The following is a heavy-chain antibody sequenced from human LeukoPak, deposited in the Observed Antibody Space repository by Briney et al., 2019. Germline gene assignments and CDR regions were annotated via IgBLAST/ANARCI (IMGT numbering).Heavy chain of an antibody. CDR2: IYHSGST. V-gene: IGHV4-59*12. J-gene: IGHJ5*02. D-gene: IGHD6-19*01. CDR1: GGSISSYY. Sequence: PSETLSLTCTVSGGSISSYYWSWIRQPPGKGLEWIGYIYHSGSTYYNPSLKSRVTISVDRSKNQFSLKLSSVTAADTAVYYCARGSGSGWLRFDPWGQGTLVTVSS. CDR3: ARGSGSGWLRFDP.